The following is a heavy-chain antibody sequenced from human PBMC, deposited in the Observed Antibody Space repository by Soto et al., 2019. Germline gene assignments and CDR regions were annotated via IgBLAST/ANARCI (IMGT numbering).Heavy chain of an antibody. J-gene: IGHJ4*01. D-gene: IGHD6-19*01. CDR2: ISYDGSNK. CDR3: ARVGQAVAGIYYFDY. Sequence: PGGSLRLSCAASGFTFSSYAMHWVRQAPGKGLEWVAVISYDGSNKYYADSVKGRFTISRDNSKNTLYLQMNSLRAEDTAVYYCARVGQAVAGIYYFDYWGQEPWSPSPQ. V-gene: IGHV3-30-3*01. CDR1: GFTFSSYA.